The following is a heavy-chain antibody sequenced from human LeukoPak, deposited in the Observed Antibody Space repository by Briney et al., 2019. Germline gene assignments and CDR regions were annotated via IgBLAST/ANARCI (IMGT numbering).Heavy chain of an antibody. Sequence: GGSLRLSCAASGFTFSSYAMSWVRQAPGKGLEWVSAISGSGGSTYYADSVKGRFTISRDNSKNTLYLQMNSLRAEDTAVYYCAKRRTGYYMRTRLPFGIDYWGQGTLVTVSS. CDR1: GFTFSSYA. V-gene: IGHV3-23*01. J-gene: IGHJ4*02. CDR2: ISGSGGST. D-gene: IGHD3-9*01. CDR3: AKRRTGYYMRTRLPFGIDY.